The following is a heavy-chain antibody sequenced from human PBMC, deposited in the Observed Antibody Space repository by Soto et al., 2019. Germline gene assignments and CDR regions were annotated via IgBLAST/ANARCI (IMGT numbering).Heavy chain of an antibody. CDR1: GYSFTSYW. Sequence: GESLKISCKGSGYSFTSYWIGWVRQMPGKGLEWMGIIYPGESDTRYSPSFQGQVTISADKSIITAYLQWSSLKASDTDMYNCARPSTAVGYFDIWGRGTLVTVSS. V-gene: IGHV5-51*01. CDR2: IYPGESDT. J-gene: IGHJ2*01. CDR3: ARPSTAVGYFDI.